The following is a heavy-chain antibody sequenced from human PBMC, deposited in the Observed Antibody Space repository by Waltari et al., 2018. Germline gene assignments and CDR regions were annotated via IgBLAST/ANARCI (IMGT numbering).Heavy chain of an antibody. CDR1: GGSISSGSYY. CDR3: ARESITMVRGVISNWFDP. V-gene: IGHV4-61*02. CDR2: IYTSGST. Sequence: QVQLQESGPGLVKPSQTLSLTCTVSGGSISSGSYYWSWIRQPAGQGLEWIGRIYTSGSTNYNPSLKSRVTISVDTSKNQFSLKLSSVTAADTAVYYCARESITMVRGVISNWFDPWGQGTLVTVSS. J-gene: IGHJ5*02. D-gene: IGHD3-10*01.